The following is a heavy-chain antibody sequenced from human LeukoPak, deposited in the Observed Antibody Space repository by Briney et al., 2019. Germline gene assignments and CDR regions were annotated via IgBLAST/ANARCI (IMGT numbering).Heavy chain of an antibody. Sequence: GGSLRLSCEASGFTFISYEMKWVPQAPGKGLGWVSYISSSGSTIYYADSVKGRFTISRDNAKNSLYLQMNSLRAEDTAVYYCAELGITMIGGVWGKGTTVTISS. J-gene: IGHJ6*04. CDR2: ISSSGSTI. CDR3: AELGITMIGGV. V-gene: IGHV3-48*03. CDR1: GFTFISYE. D-gene: IGHD3-10*02.